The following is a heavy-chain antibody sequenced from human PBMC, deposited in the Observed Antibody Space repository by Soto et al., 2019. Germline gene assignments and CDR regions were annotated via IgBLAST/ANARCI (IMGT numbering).Heavy chain of an antibody. CDR2: IIPIFNRL. V-gene: IGHV1-69*01. CDR1: GGTFSSSV. D-gene: IGHD5-12*01. CDR3: ATSKVGYSYGSPFDF. J-gene: IGHJ4*02. Sequence: QVQLVQSGAEVRKPGSSVKVSCRASGGTFSSSVISWLRQAPGQGPEWMGGIIPIFNRLNYVQRFQARVTITADESTSTAYMELSSLRSGDTAVYYCATSKVGYSYGSPFDFWGQGTLVTVSS.